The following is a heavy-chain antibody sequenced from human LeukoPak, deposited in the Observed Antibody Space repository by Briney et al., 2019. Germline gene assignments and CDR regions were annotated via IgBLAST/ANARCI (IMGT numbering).Heavy chain of an antibody. CDR1: GFTFSDYY. D-gene: IGHD4-17*01. CDR2: IKHDGSDS. J-gene: IGHJ4*02. V-gene: IGHV3-7*01. CDR3: ARDRRPTIYGGLDS. Sequence: GGSLRLSCAAPGFTFSDYYMSWLRQAPGKGLEWVANIKHDGSDSFYVDSVKGRFTISRDNSENSLYLQMHSLRVEDTAMYFCARDRRPTIYGGLDSWGQGTVVTVSS.